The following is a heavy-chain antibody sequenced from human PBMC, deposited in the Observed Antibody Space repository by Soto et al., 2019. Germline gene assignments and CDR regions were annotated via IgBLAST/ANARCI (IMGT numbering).Heavy chain of an antibody. Sequence: SETLSLTCTVSGGSISSGGYYWSWIRQHPGKGLEWIGYIYYSGSTYYNPSLKSRVTISVDTSKNQFSLKLSSVTAADTAVYYCAGGGTGSIDYWGQGTLVTVSS. D-gene: IGHD2-8*02. CDR3: AGGGTGSIDY. CDR1: GGSISSGGYY. J-gene: IGHJ4*02. V-gene: IGHV4-31*03. CDR2: IYYSGST.